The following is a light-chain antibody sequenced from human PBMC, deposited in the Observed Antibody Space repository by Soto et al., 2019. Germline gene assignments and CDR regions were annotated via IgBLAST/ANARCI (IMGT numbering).Light chain of an antibody. CDR1: QSISSY. Sequence: DIQMTQSPFSLSASVGDRVTITCRASQSISSYLNWYQQKPGKPPKLLIYAAVSLQSGIPSRFTGSGSGTEFTLTITSLQPGDFATYYCQQTYTTPLTFGGGTKVDI. V-gene: IGKV1-39*01. J-gene: IGKJ4*01. CDR2: AAV. CDR3: QQTYTTPLT.